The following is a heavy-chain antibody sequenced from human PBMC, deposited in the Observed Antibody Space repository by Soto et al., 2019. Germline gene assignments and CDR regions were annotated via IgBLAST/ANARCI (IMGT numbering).Heavy chain of an antibody. D-gene: IGHD2-2*01. CDR1: GGSFSGYY. CDR3: ARGWAYCSSTSCRYTNYGMDV. J-gene: IGHJ6*01. CDR2: INHSGST. Sequence: QVQLQQWGAGLLKPSETLSLTCAVYGGSFSGYYWSWIRQPPGKGLEWIGEINHSGSTNYNPSLKSRVTISVDTSKNQFSLKLSSVTAADTAVYYCARGWAYCSSTSCRYTNYGMDVW. V-gene: IGHV4-34*01.